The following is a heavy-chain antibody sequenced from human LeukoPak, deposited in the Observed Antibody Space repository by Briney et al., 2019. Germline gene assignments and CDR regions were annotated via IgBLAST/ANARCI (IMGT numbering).Heavy chain of an antibody. J-gene: IGHJ4*02. Sequence: GGSLRLSCATSGFTFSSYSMNWVRQAPGKGLEWVSYISSSSSTIYYADSVKGRFTISRDNAKNSLYPQMNSLRAEDTAVYYCARDLAIFGVVTALYYFDYWGQGTLVTVSS. D-gene: IGHD3-3*01. CDR2: ISSSSSTI. CDR1: GFTFSSYS. CDR3: ARDLAIFGVVTALYYFDY. V-gene: IGHV3-48*01.